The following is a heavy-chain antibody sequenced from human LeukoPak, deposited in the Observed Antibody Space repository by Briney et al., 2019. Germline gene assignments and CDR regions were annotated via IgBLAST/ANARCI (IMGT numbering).Heavy chain of an antibody. CDR2: IYYSGST. Sequence: PSETLSLTCTVSGGSISSYYWSWIRQPPGKGLEWIGYIYYSGSTNYNPSLKSRVTISVDTSKNQFSLKLSSVTAADTAVYYCARVSPYYGLDYWGQGTLVTVSS. V-gene: IGHV4-59*01. J-gene: IGHJ4*02. D-gene: IGHD1-26*01. CDR3: ARVSPYYGLDY. CDR1: GGSISSYY.